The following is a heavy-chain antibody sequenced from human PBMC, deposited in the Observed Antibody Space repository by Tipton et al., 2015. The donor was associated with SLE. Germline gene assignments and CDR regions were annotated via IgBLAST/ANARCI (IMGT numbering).Heavy chain of an antibody. J-gene: IGHJ3*02. CDR3: ARDGWIQLWSAFDI. Sequence: LRLSCTVSGGSISSYYWSWIRQPPGKGLEWIGYIYYSGSTNYNPSLKSRVTISVDTSKNQFSLKLSSVTAADTAVYYCARDGWIQLWSAFDIWGQGTMVTVSS. D-gene: IGHD5-18*01. CDR1: GGSISSYY. V-gene: IGHV4-59*12. CDR2: IYYSGST.